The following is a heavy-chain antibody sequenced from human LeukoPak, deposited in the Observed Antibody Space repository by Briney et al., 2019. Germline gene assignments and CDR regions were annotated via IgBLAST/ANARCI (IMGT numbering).Heavy chain of an antibody. CDR3: ARTYYDILTGYSLRYFDY. V-gene: IGHV4-39*07. CDR1: GGSISSSKYY. Sequence: SETLSLTCTVSGGSISSSKYYWGWIRQPPGKGLEWIGSIYYTGGTYYNPSLKSRVTISVDTSKNHLSLKLSSVTAADTALYYCARTYYDILTGYSLRYFDYWGQGTLVTVSS. D-gene: IGHD3-9*01. CDR2: IYYTGGT. J-gene: IGHJ4*02.